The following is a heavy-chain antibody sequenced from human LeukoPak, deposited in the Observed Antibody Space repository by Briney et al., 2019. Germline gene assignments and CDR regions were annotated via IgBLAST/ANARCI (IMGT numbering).Heavy chain of an antibody. CDR3: ARDLGYSSSWTYYYYYGMDV. J-gene: IGHJ6*02. CDR1: GFTFSSYE. Sequence: GGPLRLSCAASGFTFSSYEMNWVRQAPGKGLEWVSYISSSGSTIYYADSVKGRFTISRDNAKNSLYLQMNSLRAEDTAVYYCARDLGYSSSWTYYYYYGMDVWGQGTTVTVSS. D-gene: IGHD6-13*01. V-gene: IGHV3-48*03. CDR2: ISSSGSTI.